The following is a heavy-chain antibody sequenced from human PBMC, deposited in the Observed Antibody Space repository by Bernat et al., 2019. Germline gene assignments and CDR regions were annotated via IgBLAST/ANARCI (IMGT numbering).Heavy chain of an antibody. CDR3: ARGTYYYGSGSASPDAFDI. D-gene: IGHD3-10*01. CDR1: GFTFSSYG. V-gene: IGHV3-33*01. CDR2: IWYDGSNK. J-gene: IGHJ3*02. Sequence: QVQLVESGGGVVQPGRSLRLSCAASGFTFSSYGMHWVRQAPGKGLEWVAVIWYDGSNKYNADSVKGRFTISRDNSKNTLYLQMNSLRAEDTAVYYCARGTYYYGSGSASPDAFDIWGQGTMVTVSS.